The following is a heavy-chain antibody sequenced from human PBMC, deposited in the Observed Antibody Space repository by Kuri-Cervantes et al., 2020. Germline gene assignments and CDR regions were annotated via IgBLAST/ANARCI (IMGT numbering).Heavy chain of an antibody. V-gene: IGHV3-53*01. CDR2: IYVSGST. D-gene: IGHD3/OR15-3a*01. CDR1: GFTVSSNY. Sequence: GESLKISCAASGFTVSSNYMSWVRQAPGKGLEWVSVIYVSGSTSYIDPVKGRFTVSRDNSKNMVYLQMNSLRAEDTAVYYCAREDWLLGSWGQGTLVTVSS. J-gene: IGHJ4*02. CDR3: AREDWLLGS.